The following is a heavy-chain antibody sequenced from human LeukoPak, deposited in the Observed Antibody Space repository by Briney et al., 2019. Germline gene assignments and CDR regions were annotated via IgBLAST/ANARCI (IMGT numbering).Heavy chain of an antibody. CDR1: GFTFSSSS. D-gene: IGHD2-15*01. J-gene: IGHJ4*02. CDR3: AKAPLGRCSGVICYYFDY. Sequence: GGSLRLSCAASGFTFSSSSMSWVRQAPGKGLEGVASIKQDGSEKYYVDSVKGRFTISRDNSKNTLYLQMNSLRAEDAAVYYCAKAPLGRCSGVICYYFDYWGQGTLVTVSS. V-gene: IGHV3-7*03. CDR2: IKQDGSEK.